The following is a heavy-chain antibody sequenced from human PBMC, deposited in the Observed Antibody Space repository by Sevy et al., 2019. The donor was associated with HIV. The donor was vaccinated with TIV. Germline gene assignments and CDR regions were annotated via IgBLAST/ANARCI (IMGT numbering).Heavy chain of an antibody. CDR2: IKVEVSEK. J-gene: IGHJ6*02. CDR1: GFTFRSYW. CDR3: ARDCSSTSCLWGLDV. V-gene: IGHV3-7*03. D-gene: IGHD2-2*01. Sequence: GGSLSLSWAVSGFTFRSYWMRWVRQAPGKVLEWVAQIKVEVSEKNHVDSVKGRFTISRDNAKNSLWLQMNSLRVEDTAVYYCARDCSSTSCLWGLDVWGQGTAVTVSS.